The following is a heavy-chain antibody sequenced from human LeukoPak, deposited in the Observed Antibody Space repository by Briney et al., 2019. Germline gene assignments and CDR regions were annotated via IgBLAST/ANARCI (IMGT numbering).Heavy chain of an antibody. CDR1: GFTFSSYS. V-gene: IGHV3-21*01. J-gene: IGHJ6*02. Sequence: PGGSLRLSCAASGFTFSSYSMNWVRQAPGKGLEWVSSISSSSSYIYYADSVKGRFTISRDNAKNSLYLQMNSLRAEDTAVYYCARDPAALRSLEWLHYYGMDVWGQGTTVTVSS. D-gene: IGHD3-3*01. CDR3: ARDPAALRSLEWLHYYGMDV. CDR2: ISSSSSYI.